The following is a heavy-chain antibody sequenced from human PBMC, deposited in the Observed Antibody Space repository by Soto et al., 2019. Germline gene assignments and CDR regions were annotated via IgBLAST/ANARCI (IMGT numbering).Heavy chain of an antibody. CDR2: INRHGDST. V-gene: IGHV3-20*04. CDR1: GFGFDEYG. J-gene: IGHJ4*02. D-gene: IGHD4-17*01. Sequence: EVYLVESGGGVVRPWGSLRLSCAASGFGFDEYGMSWVRQGPGKGLEWVSGINRHGDSTGYADSVKGRFTISRDNAKNTLYLKMNGLRVEDTAFYYCARDHRWGYEYGDYGDSWGQGTLVTVSS. CDR3: ARDHRWGYEYGDYGDS.